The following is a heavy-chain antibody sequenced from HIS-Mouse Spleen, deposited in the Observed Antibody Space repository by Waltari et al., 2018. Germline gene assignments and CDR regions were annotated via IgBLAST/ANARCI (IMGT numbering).Heavy chain of an antibody. Sequence: QVQLVHSGAEVKKPGASVKVCCKASGYTLPSYNIHWLRQATGHGLEWKGWINPNSGKAGYAQKFQGIVTMTRNTSISTAYMELSSLRSEDTAVYYCARVYYDFWSGYYYWGQGTLVTVSS. V-gene: IGHV1-8*01. CDR1: GYTLPSYN. CDR3: ARVYYDFWSGYYY. J-gene: IGHJ4*02. D-gene: IGHD3-3*01. CDR2: INPNSGKA.